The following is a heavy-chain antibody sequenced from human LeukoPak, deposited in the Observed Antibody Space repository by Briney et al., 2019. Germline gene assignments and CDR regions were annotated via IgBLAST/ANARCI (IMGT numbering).Heavy chain of an antibody. CDR2: IYYSGST. J-gene: IGHJ5*02. Sequence: SETLSLTCTVSGGSISSGDYYWSWIRQPPGKGLEWIGYIYYSGSTYYNPSLKSRVTISVDTSKNQFSLNLSSVTAADTAVYYCARASYSGSYPSWFDPWGQGTLVTVSS. CDR1: GGSISSGDYY. V-gene: IGHV4-30-4*01. CDR3: ARASYSGSYPSWFDP. D-gene: IGHD1-26*01.